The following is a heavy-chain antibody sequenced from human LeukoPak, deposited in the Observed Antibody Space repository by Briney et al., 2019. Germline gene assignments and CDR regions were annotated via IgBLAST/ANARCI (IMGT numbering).Heavy chain of an antibody. Sequence: SETLSLTCTVSGGSISSYYWSWIRQPPGKGLEWIGYIHYSGSTNYKASLKSRVTISVDTSKNQFSLKMNSVTAADTAVYYCARGGGPPSYLDYWGQGTLVTVSS. V-gene: IGHV4-59*01. CDR1: GGSISSYY. J-gene: IGHJ4*02. CDR3: ARGGGPPSYLDY. D-gene: IGHD3-16*01. CDR2: IHYSGST.